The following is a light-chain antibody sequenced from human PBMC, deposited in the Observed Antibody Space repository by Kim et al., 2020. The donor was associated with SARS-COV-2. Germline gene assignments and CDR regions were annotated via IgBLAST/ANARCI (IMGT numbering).Light chain of an antibody. J-gene: IGLJ1*01. CDR2: NNI. V-gene: IGLV1-44*01. Sequence: QSVLTQPPSASGTPGQRVTISCSGSSSNIGSKTVNWYQLLPGTAPKLLIFNNIERPSGVPDRFSGSKSATSASLAISGLQSEDEADYSCAAWDDSLNAYVFGTGTKVTVL. CDR1: SSNIGSKT. CDR3: AAWDDSLNAYV.